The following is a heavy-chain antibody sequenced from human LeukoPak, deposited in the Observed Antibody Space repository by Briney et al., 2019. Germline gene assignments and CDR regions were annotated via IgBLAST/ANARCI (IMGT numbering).Heavy chain of an antibody. D-gene: IGHD1-26*01. CDR3: ARGPLEGATCFDY. Sequence: VGSLRLSCADSLFTSTGYSMNTGCQAPGKGRECVSYISSSSSIRYYADSVKGRFNISRDNAKNSQYLQMNSLRAEDTAVYYCARGPLEGATCFDYWGQGTLVTVSS. CDR2: ISSSSSIR. CDR1: LFTSTGYS. V-gene: IGHV3-48*01. J-gene: IGHJ4*02.